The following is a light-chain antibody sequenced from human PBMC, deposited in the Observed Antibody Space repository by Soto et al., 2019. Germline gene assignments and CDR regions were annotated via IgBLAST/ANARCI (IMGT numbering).Light chain of an antibody. Sequence: QSVLTQPLSVSAAPGQKVTISCSGSSSNIGNNYVSWYQQLPGTAPKLLIYENNKRPSGIPDRFSGSKSGTSATLGITGLQTGDEADYYCGTWDSSLSGGVFGGGTKVTVL. CDR1: SSNIGNNY. CDR3: GTWDSSLSGGV. V-gene: IGLV1-51*02. J-gene: IGLJ2*01. CDR2: ENN.